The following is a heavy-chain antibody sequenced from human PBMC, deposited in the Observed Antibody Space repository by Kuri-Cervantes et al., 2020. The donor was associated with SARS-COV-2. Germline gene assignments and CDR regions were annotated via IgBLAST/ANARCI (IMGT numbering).Heavy chain of an antibody. CDR3: ARGLGSGYYYGSFDY. CDR1: GYSISSGYC. D-gene: IGHD3-22*01. V-gene: IGHV4-38-2*02. J-gene: IGHJ4*02. CDR2: IYHSGST. Sequence: SETLSLTCTVSGYSISSGYCWGWIRQPPGKGLEWIGSIYHSGSTYYNPSLKSRVTISVDTSKNQFSLKLSSVTAADTAVYYCARGLGSGYYYGSFDYWGQGTLVTVSS.